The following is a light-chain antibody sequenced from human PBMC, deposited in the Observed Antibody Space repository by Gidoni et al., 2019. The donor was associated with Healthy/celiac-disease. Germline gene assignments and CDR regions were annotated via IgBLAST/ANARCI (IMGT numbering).Light chain of an antibody. V-gene: IGLV4-69*01. CDR2: LNSDGSH. Sequence: QLVLPQSPSASASLGASVKLTCTLSSGHSSYAIAGHQQQPEKGPRYLMKLNSDGSHSKGDGIPDRFSGSSSGAERYLTISSLQSEDEADYYCQTWGTGIQVFGGGTKLTVL. J-gene: IGLJ2*01. CDR3: QTWGTGIQV. CDR1: SGHSSYA.